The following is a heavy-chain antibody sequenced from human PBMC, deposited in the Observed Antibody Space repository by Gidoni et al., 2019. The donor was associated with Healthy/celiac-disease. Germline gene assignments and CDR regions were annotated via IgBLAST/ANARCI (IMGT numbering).Heavy chain of an antibody. CDR3: ARDYDFWSGSHAFDI. J-gene: IGHJ3*02. CDR2: ISSSSSTI. Sequence: EVQLVESGGGLVQPGGSLRLSCAASGFTFSSYRMNWVRQAPGKGLEWVSYISSSSSTIYYADSVKGRFTISRDNAKNSLYLQMNSLRAEDTAVYYCARDYDFWSGSHAFDIWGQGTMVTVSS. D-gene: IGHD3-3*01. V-gene: IGHV3-48*01. CDR1: GFTFSSYR.